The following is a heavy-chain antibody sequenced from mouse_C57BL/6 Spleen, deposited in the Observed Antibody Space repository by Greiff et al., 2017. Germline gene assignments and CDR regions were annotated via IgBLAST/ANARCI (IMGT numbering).Heavy chain of an antibody. J-gene: IGHJ3*01. Sequence: VQLKESGPGLVKPSQSLSLTCSVTGYSITSGYYWNWIRQFPGNKLEWMGYISYDGSNNYNPSLKNRISITRDTSKNQFFLKLNSVTTEDTATYYCARRGTIYYDYDVWFAYWGQETLVTVSA. V-gene: IGHV3-6*01. CDR3: ARRGTIYYDYDVWFAY. CDR2: ISYDGSN. CDR1: GYSITSGYY. D-gene: IGHD2-4*01.